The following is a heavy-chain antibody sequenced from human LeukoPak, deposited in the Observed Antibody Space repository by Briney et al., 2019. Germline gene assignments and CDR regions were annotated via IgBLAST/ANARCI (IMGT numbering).Heavy chain of an antibody. CDR3: ARSPSSIAARELDY. D-gene: IGHD6-6*01. CDR1: GGTFSSYA. CDR2: IIPIFGTA. J-gene: IGHJ4*02. Sequence: ASVNVSCKASGGTFSSYAISWVRQAPGQGLEWMGGIIPIFGTANYAQKFQGRVTITADESTSTAYMELSSLRSEDTAVYYCARSPSSIAARELDYWGQGTLVTVSS. V-gene: IGHV1-69*13.